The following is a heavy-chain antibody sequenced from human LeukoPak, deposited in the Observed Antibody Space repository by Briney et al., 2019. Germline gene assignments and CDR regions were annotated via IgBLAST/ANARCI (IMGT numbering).Heavy chain of an antibody. D-gene: IGHD3-22*01. CDR1: GFTFSSYA. V-gene: IGHV3-64*04. J-gene: IGHJ4*02. CDR3: VRDISGYYFDY. Sequence: GGSLRLSCSASGFTFSSYAMHRVRQAPGKGLEYVSVISSNGGSTYYADSVKGRFTISRDNAKNSLYLQMNSLRAEDTALYYCVRDISGYYFDYWGQGTLVTVSS. CDR2: ISSNGGST.